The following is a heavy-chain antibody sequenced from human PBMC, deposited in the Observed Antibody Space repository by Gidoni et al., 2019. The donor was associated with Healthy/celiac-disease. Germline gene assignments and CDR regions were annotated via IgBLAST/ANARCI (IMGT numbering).Heavy chain of an antibody. CDR2: INHSGST. V-gene: IGHV4-34*01. CDR1: CRSFSGYY. D-gene: IGHD2-8*01. Sequence: QVQLQQWAAGLVNPLETLSLTCAVPCRSFSGYYWSWIRQPPGKGLEWIGEINHSGSTNYNPSLKSRVTISVDTSKNQFSLKLSSVTAADTAVYYCARDGGYCTNGVCYRVFDYWGQGTLVTVSS. CDR3: ARDGGYCTNGVCYRVFDY. J-gene: IGHJ4*02.